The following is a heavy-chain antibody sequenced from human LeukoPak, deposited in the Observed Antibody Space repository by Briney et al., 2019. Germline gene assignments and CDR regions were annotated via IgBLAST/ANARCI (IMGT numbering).Heavy chain of an antibody. Sequence: GGSLRLSCAASGFTFSSYGMPWVRQAPGKGLEWVAVISYDGSNKYYADSVKGRFTISRDNSKNTLYLQMNSLRAEDTAVYYCAKDPRPSITMIEYYFDYWGQGTLVTVSS. D-gene: IGHD3-22*01. CDR1: GFTFSSYG. V-gene: IGHV3-30*18. J-gene: IGHJ4*02. CDR3: AKDPRPSITMIEYYFDY. CDR2: ISYDGSNK.